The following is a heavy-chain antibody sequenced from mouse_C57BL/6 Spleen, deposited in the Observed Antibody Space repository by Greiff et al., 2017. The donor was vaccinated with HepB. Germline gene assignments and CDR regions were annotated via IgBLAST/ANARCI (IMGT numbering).Heavy chain of an antibody. CDR2: ISDGGSYT. CDR1: GFTFSSYA. J-gene: IGHJ3*01. Sequence: EVQLVESGGGLVKPGGSLKLSCAASGFTFSSYAMSWVRQTPEKRLEWVATISDGGSYTYYPDNVKGRFTISRDNAKNNLYLQMSHLKSEDTAMYYCARDGMITGKTGFAYWGQGTLVTVSA. D-gene: IGHD2-4*01. CDR3: ARDGMITGKTGFAY. V-gene: IGHV5-4*01.